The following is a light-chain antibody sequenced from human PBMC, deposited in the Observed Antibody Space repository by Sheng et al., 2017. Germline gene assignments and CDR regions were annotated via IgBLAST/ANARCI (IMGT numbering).Light chain of an antibody. J-gene: IGLJ1*01. V-gene: IGLV3-25*03. CDR3: QAADTSDTYVYI. CDR1: VLSQHF. CDR2: RDN. Sequence: ELTQPPSVSVSPGQTARITCSGDVLSQHFSYWYQQKAGQAPLLLIFRDNERPSGIPERFSASSSGTTVTLAISDVTAEDGADYYCQAADTSDTYVYIFGPGTKVTVL.